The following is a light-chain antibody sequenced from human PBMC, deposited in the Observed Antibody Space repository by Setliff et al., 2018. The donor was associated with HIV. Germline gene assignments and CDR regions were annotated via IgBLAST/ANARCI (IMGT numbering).Light chain of an antibody. Sequence: QSALAQPASVSGSPGQSITISCTGTSSDVGGYNFVSWYQQHPGKAPKLLIHDVTNRPSGVSNRFSGSKSGNTASLTISGLQVEDEADYYCSSYTTTNTLVFGGGTKVTVL. J-gene: IGLJ3*02. CDR1: SSDVGGYNF. CDR2: DVT. V-gene: IGLV2-14*03. CDR3: SSYTTTNTLV.